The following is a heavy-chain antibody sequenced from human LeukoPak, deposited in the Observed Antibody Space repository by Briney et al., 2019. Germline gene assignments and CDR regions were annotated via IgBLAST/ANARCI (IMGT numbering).Heavy chain of an antibody. CDR1: GGSFSGYY. CDR3: ARNSYYDFWSGYNDY. V-gene: IGHV4-34*01. D-gene: IGHD3-3*01. CDR2: INHSGST. J-gene: IGHJ4*02. Sequence: RTSETLSLTCAVYGGSFSGYYWSWIRQPPGKGLEWIGEINHSGSTNYNPSLKSRVTISVDTAKNQFSLKLSSVTAEDTAVYYCARNSYYDFWSGYNDYWGQGTLVTVSS.